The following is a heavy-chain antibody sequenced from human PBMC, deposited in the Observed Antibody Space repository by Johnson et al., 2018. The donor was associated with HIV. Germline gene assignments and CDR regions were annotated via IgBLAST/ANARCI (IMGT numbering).Heavy chain of an antibody. CDR2: IRYDGSNK. D-gene: IGHD3-9*01. V-gene: IGHV3-30*02. CDR1: GFTFSSYG. Sequence: QMQLVESGGGVVQPGGSLRLSCAASGFTFSSYGMHWVRQAPGKGLEWVAFIRYDGSNKYYADSVKGRFTISRDNSKNTLYLQMNSLRPEDTALYYCATRKDILTGYDAFEIWGQGTMVTVSS. J-gene: IGHJ3*02. CDR3: ATRKDILTGYDAFEI.